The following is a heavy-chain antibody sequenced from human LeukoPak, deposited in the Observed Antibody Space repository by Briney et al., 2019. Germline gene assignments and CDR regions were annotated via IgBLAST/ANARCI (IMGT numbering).Heavy chain of an antibody. CDR3: ARDEYSSSGGWYFDL. D-gene: IGHD6-6*01. CDR2: IYYSGST. J-gene: IGHJ2*01. CDR1: GGSISSYY. Sequence: PSETLSLTCTVSGGSISSYYWSWIRQPPGKGLEWIGYIYYSGSTNYNPSLKSRVTISVDTSKNQLSLKLSSVTAADTAVYYCARDEYSSSGGWYFDLWGRGTLVTVSS. V-gene: IGHV4-59*01.